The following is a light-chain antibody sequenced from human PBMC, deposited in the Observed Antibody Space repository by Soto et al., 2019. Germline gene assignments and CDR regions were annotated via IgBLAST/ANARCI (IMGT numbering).Light chain of an antibody. Sequence: TVLTQSPATVSVSPGGRTTLSCRASQSVSGYLAWYQQKPGQAPRLLIYDSSKRATGVPARFIGSGSGTAYTLTISSLEPEDFAVYYCQQRTNWRWTFGQGNKVEI. CDR2: DSS. CDR1: QSVSGY. V-gene: IGKV3-11*01. J-gene: IGKJ1*01. CDR3: QQRTNWRWT.